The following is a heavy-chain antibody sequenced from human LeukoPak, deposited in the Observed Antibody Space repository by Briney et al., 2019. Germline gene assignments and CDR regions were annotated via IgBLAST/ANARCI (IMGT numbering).Heavy chain of an antibody. V-gene: IGHV4-39*01. Sequence: SETLSPTCTVSGGSISSSSYYWGWIRQPLGKGLEWIGSIYYSGSTYYNPSLKSRVTISVDTSKNQFSLKLSSVTAADTAVYYCASHTSSGWYGAFDIWGQGTMVTVSS. J-gene: IGHJ3*02. CDR1: GGSISSSSYY. CDR2: IYYSGST. D-gene: IGHD6-19*01. CDR3: ASHTSSGWYGAFDI.